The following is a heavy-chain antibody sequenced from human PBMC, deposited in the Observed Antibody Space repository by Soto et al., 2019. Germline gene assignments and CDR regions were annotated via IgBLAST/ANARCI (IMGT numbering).Heavy chain of an antibody. Sequence: PGGSLRLSCAASGFTFSSYAMHWVRQAPGKGLEWVAVISYDGSNKYYADSVKGRFTISRDNSKNTLYLQMNSLRAEDTAVYYCARDLTVTTFDYWGQGTLVTVSS. CDR2: ISYDGSNK. V-gene: IGHV3-30-3*01. D-gene: IGHD4-17*01. CDR1: GFTFSSYA. J-gene: IGHJ4*02. CDR3: ARDLTVTTFDY.